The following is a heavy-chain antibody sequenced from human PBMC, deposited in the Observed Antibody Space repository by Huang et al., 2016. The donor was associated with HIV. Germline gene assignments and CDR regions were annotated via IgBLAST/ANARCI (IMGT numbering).Heavy chain of an antibody. D-gene: IGHD2-2*01. Sequence: EMQLVESGGGLVKPGGSLRLTCTAPKTTSGYNLPGVRPAPGRGLGWISSIRGSSNYIHYVDSVKGRLSISRDNGKKSLYLQMNSRRVEDTAIYYCATAPIMPDYVDHWGQGALVTVSS. CDR1: KTTSGYN. CDR2: IRGSSNYI. J-gene: IGHJ4*02. CDR3: ATAPIMPDYVDH. V-gene: IGHV3-21*01.